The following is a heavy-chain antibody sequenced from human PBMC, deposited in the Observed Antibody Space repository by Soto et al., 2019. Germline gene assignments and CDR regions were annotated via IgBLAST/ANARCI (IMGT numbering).Heavy chain of an antibody. CDR2: ISYDGSNK. Sequence: PGGSLRLSCAASGFTFSSYAMHWVRQAPGKGLEWVAVISYDGSNKYYADSVKGRFTISRDNSKNTLYLQMNSLRAEDTAVYYCARDLLSCSSTSCPPVWSYYYYYGMDVWGQGTTVTVSS. CDR1: GFTFSSYA. V-gene: IGHV3-30-3*01. CDR3: ARDLLSCSSTSCPPVWSYYYYYGMDV. J-gene: IGHJ6*02. D-gene: IGHD2-2*01.